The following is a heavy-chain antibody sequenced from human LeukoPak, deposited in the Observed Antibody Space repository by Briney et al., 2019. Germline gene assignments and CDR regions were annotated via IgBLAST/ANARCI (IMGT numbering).Heavy chain of an antibody. CDR2: IYRTGST. V-gene: IGHV4-4*02. CDR3: ARVALYESSGYNYFDY. Sequence: SETLSLTCAVSGGSISSNNWWSWVRQPPGKGLEWIGEIYRTGSTNYNPSLKSRVTISVDKSKNQFSLKLSSVTAADTAVYYCARVALYESSGYNYFDYWGQGTLVTVSS. J-gene: IGHJ4*02. D-gene: IGHD3-22*01. CDR1: GGSISSNNW.